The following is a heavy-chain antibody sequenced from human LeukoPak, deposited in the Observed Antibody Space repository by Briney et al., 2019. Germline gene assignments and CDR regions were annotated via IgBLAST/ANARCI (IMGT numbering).Heavy chain of an antibody. V-gene: IGHV4-34*01. D-gene: IGHD2-2*01. CDR2: INHSGST. CDR3: AISGGYCSSTSCYGIAARPKHFDY. J-gene: IGHJ4*02. Sequence: SETLSLTCTVSGGSISSYYWSWIRQPPGKGLEWIGEINHSGSTNYNPSLKSRVTISVDTSKNQFSLKLSSVTAADTAVYYCAISGGYCSSTSCYGIAARPKHFDYWGQGTLVTVSS. CDR1: GGSISSYY.